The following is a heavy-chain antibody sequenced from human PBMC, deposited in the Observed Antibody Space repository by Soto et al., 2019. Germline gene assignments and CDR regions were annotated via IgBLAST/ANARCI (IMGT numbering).Heavy chain of an antibody. CDR3: ARCGYSSSWYYYYYYGMDV. J-gene: IGHJ6*02. CDR2: MNPNSGNT. CDR1: GYTFTSYD. Sequence: QVQLVQSGAEVKKPGASVKVSCKASGYTFTSYDINWVRQATGQGLEWMGWMNPNSGNTGYAQKFQGRVTMTRNTSISTAYMERSSLRSEDTAVYYCARCGYSSSWYYYYYYGMDVWGQGTTVTVSS. D-gene: IGHD6-13*01. V-gene: IGHV1-8*01.